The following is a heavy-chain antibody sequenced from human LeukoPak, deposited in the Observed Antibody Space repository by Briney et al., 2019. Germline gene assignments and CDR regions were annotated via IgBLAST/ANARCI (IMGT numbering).Heavy chain of an antibody. CDR3: ARGGLELPSDI. D-gene: IGHD1-7*01. Sequence: PSETLSLTCTVSGGSISSSSYYWGWIRQPPGKGLEWIGSIYYSGSTYYNPSLKSRVTISVDTSKNQFSLKLSSVTAADTAVYYCARGGLELPSDIWGQGTMVTVSS. V-gene: IGHV4-39*07. CDR2: IYYSGST. J-gene: IGHJ3*02. CDR1: GGSISSSSYY.